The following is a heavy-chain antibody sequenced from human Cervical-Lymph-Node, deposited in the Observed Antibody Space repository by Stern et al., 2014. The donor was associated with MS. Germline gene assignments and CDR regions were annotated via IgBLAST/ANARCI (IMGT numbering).Heavy chain of an antibody. CDR3: ASPLTATSVPFGYYGMDV. V-gene: IGHV1-69*01. Sequence: QVQLVESGAEVKKPGSSVKGSCKASGGTFSNYATSWVRQAPGQGLEWMGGIVPLFGKQNYAKKFTGRVTITADESTSTAYMDLSSLRSEDTAVYYCASPLTATSVPFGYYGMDVWGQGTTVTVS. CDR2: IVPLFGKQ. J-gene: IGHJ6*02. D-gene: IGHD4-17*01. CDR1: GGTFSNYA.